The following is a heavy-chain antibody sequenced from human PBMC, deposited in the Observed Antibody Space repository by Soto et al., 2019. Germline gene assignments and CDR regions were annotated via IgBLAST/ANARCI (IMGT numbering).Heavy chain of an antibody. D-gene: IGHD3-10*02. V-gene: IGHV3-48*01. CDR1: GFTFSSYS. Sequence: GGSLRLSCAASGFTFSSYSMNWVRQAPGKGLEWVSYISSSSSTIYYADSVKGRFTISRDNAKNSLYLQMNSLRAEDTAVYYCAISMFGELLEPFDYWGQGTLVTVSS. CDR3: AISMFGELLEPFDY. CDR2: ISSSSSTI. J-gene: IGHJ4*02.